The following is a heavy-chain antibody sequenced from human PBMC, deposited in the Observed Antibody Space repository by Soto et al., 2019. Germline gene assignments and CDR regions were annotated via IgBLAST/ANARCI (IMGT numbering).Heavy chain of an antibody. D-gene: IGHD1-7*01. CDR1: GGSFSGYY. V-gene: IGHV4-34*01. J-gene: IGHJ6*02. Sequence: SETLSLTCAVYGGSFSGYYWSWIRQPPGKGLEWIGEINHSGSTNYNPSLKSRVTISVDTSKNQFSLKLSSVTAVDTAVYYCARGRDGITGTTNYYYYYGMDVWGQGTTVTVSS. CDR3: ARGRDGITGTTNYYYYYGMDV. CDR2: INHSGST.